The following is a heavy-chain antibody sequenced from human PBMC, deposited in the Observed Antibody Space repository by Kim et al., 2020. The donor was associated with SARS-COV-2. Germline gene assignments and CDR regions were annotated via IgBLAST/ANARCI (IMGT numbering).Heavy chain of an antibody. J-gene: IGHJ6*03. CDR3: ARPPMVRGWYYMDV. CDR2: IYHSGST. CDR1: GGSISSSNW. D-gene: IGHD3-10*01. Sequence: SETLSLTCAVSGGSISSSNWWSWVRQPPGKGLEWIGEIYHSGSTNYNPSLKSRVTISVDKSKNQFSLKLSSVTAADTAVYYCARPPMVRGWYYMDVWGKGTTVTVSS. V-gene: IGHV4-4*02.